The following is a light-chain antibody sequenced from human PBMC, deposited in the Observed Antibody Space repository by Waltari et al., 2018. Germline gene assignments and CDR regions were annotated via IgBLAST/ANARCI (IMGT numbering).Light chain of an antibody. Sequence: EVVMTQSPDTLSVSPGERATLSCRASQSVSSNLAWYQQKPGQAPRLRIYGASTRSTGIPARFSGSESETEFTLTISSLQSEDFAVYYCHQYNNWLWTFGQGTKVEIK. CDR3: HQYNNWLWT. CDR1: QSVSSN. CDR2: GAS. J-gene: IGKJ1*01. V-gene: IGKV3-15*01.